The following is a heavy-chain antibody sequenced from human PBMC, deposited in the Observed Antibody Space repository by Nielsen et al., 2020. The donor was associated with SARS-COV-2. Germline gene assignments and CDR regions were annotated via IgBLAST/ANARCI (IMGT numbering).Heavy chain of an antibody. J-gene: IGHJ4*02. Sequence: GESLKISCSASGFTFSSYAMHWVRQAPGKGLEYVSAISSNGGSTYYADSVKGRFTISRDNSKNTLYLQMSSLRAEDTAVYYCVKDLGMVRGVTKDLADYWVQGTLVTVSS. D-gene: IGHD3-10*01. CDR2: ISSNGGST. CDR3: VKDLGMVRGVTKDLADY. V-gene: IGHV3-64D*09. CDR1: GFTFSSYA.